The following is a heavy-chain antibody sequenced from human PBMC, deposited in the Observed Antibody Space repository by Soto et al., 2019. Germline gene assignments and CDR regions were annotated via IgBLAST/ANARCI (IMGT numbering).Heavy chain of an antibody. CDR3: ASDRWTTRANWFDP. CDR2: ISDIGST. V-gene: IGHV4-59*01. J-gene: IGHJ5*02. D-gene: IGHD1-1*01. CDR1: GGCIDDYY. Sequence: SETVSLSCAVLGGCIDDYYWVWVRQPPGNGLDXIGHISDIGSTSRNHPLNRRATILVDTFKKQFSLRLTSVNAADPAFYYCASDRWTTRANWFDPWGQGTLVTVSS.